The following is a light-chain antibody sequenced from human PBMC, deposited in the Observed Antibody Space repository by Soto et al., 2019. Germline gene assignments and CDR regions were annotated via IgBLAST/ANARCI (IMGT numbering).Light chain of an antibody. Sequence: DIQMTQSPSSVSASVGDRITITCRASQGINNWLAWYQQKAGKAPKLLIYAASSLETGVPSRFSGSGSGTDFTLTISSLQPEDVATYYCQHYDHLPITFGQGTRLEIK. CDR3: QHYDHLPIT. J-gene: IGKJ5*01. CDR2: AAS. CDR1: QGINNW. V-gene: IGKV1-33*01.